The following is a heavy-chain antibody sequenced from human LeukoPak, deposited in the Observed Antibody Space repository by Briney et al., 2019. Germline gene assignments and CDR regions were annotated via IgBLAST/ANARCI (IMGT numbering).Heavy chain of an antibody. CDR2: IIPILGIA. CDR1: GGTFSSYA. D-gene: IGHD3-10*01. CDR3: ARDRRITMVRGVIPEFDY. J-gene: IGHJ4*02. V-gene: IGHV1-69*04. Sequence: SVKVSCKASGGTFSSYAISWVRQAPGQGLEWMGRIIPILGIANYAQKFQGRVTITADKSTSTAYMELSSLRSEDTAVYYCARDRRITMVRGVIPEFDYWGQGTLVTVSS.